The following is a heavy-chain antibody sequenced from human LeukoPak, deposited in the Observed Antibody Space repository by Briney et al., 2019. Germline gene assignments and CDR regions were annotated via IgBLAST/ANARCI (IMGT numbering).Heavy chain of an antibody. Sequence: GGSLRLSCTASGFTFSDLAMSWVRQAPGKGLEWVSYISSSGSTIYYADSVKGRFTISRDNAKNSLYLQMNSLRAEDTAVYYCARGYYDILTGYYYYYYYGMDVWGQGTTVTVSS. CDR3: ARGYYDILTGYYYYYYYGMDV. J-gene: IGHJ6*02. CDR2: ISSSGSTI. D-gene: IGHD3-9*01. CDR1: GFTFSDLA. V-gene: IGHV3-11*01.